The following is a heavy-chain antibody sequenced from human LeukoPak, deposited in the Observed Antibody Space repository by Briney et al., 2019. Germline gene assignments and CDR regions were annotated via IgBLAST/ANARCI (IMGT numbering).Heavy chain of an antibody. J-gene: IGHJ4*02. D-gene: IGHD3-22*01. CDR3: ARHGGYYDSSGYYSH. V-gene: IGHV1-2*04. CDR1: GYTFTGYY. Sequence: ASVKVSCKASGYTFTGYYMHWVRQAPGQGLEWMGWINPNSGGTNYAQKFQGWVTMTRDTSISTAYMELSRLRSDDMAVYYCARHGGYYDSSGYYSHWGQGTLVTVSS. CDR2: INPNSGGT.